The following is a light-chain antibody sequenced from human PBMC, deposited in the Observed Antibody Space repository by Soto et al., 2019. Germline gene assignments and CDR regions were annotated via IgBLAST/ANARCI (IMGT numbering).Light chain of an antibody. J-gene: IGKJ1*01. CDR2: GTS. Sequence: EIVLPQSPGTLSLSPGDRATLSCRASQSLSVSYIAWYQQRPGQAPRLLIYGTSTRATGIPDRFSGSGSGTDFTLAISRLEPEDFAVYYCHQFGDSPQTFGQGTTVEI. CDR3: HQFGDSPQT. CDR1: QSLSVSY. V-gene: IGKV3-20*01.